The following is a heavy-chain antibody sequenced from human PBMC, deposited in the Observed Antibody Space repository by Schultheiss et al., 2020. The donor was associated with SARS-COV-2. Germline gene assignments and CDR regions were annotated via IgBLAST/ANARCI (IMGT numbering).Heavy chain of an antibody. CDR2: ISSSSSYI. CDR3: AKDGVPAAMSYYYFYYYMDV. Sequence: GESLKISCVASGFTFRSYSMNWVRQAPGKGLEWVSSISSSSSYIYYADSVKGRFTISRDNAKNSLYLQMNSLRAEDTAVYYCAKDGVPAAMSYYYFYYYMDVWGKGTTVTVSS. CDR1: GFTFRSYS. V-gene: IGHV3-21*01. D-gene: IGHD2-2*01. J-gene: IGHJ6*03.